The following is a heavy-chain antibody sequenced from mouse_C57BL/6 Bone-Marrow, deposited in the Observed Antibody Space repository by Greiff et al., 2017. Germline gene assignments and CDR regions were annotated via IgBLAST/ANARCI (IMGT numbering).Heavy chain of an antibody. Sequence: VKLVESGPELVKPGASVKISCKASGYAFSSSWMNWVQQRPGKGLEWIGRIYPGDGDTNFNGKFKGKATLTADKSSSTAYMQLSSLTSEDSAVYFCARSWDAFDYWGQGTTLTVSS. V-gene: IGHV1-82*01. CDR2: IYPGDGDT. CDR1: GYAFSSSW. J-gene: IGHJ2*01. CDR3: ARSWDAFDY. D-gene: IGHD4-1*01.